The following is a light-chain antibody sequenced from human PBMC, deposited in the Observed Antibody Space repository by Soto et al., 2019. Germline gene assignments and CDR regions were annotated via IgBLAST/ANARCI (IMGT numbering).Light chain of an antibody. CDR3: QQYNNWPPGRT. CDR1: QSVGSN. J-gene: IGKJ1*01. V-gene: IGKV3-15*01. CDR2: GAS. Sequence: EIVMTQSPATLSVSPGERATLSCRASQSVGSNLAWYQQKPGQAPSLLIYGASTRATGIPARFSGSGSGTEFTLTISSLQSEDVAIYFCQQYNNWPPGRTFGQGTKVEIK.